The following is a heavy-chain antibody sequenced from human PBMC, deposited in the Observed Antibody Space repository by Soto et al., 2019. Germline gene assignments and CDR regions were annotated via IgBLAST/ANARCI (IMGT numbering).Heavy chain of an antibody. Sequence: GASVKVSCKASGYTFASYGISWVRQAPGQGLEWMGWISAYNGNTNYAQKLQGRVTMTTDTSTSTAYMELRSLRSDDTAVYYCARDVGSGSYSVYFDYWGQGTLVTVSS. J-gene: IGHJ4*02. CDR3: ARDVGSGSYSVYFDY. V-gene: IGHV1-18*01. CDR1: GYTFASYG. CDR2: ISAYNGNT. D-gene: IGHD1-26*01.